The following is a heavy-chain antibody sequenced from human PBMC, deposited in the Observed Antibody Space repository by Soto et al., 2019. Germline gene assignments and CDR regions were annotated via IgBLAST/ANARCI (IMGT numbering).Heavy chain of an antibody. CDR1: GYTFTSYD. V-gene: IGHV1-8*01. Sequence: EASVKVSCKASGYTFTSYDINWVRQATGQGLEWMGWMNPNSGNTGYAQKFQGRVTMTRNTSISTAYMELSSLRSEDTAVYYCAREDCSGGSCYRRADYWGQGTLVTVSS. CDR2: MNPNSGNT. J-gene: IGHJ4*02. CDR3: AREDCSGGSCYRRADY. D-gene: IGHD2-15*01.